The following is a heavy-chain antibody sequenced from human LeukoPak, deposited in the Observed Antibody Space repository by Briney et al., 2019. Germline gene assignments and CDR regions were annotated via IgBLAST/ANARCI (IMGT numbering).Heavy chain of an antibody. D-gene: IGHD3-22*01. Sequence: GGSLRLSCAASGFSFSSYAMSWVRQAPGKGLEWVSGISGSGGNTYYADSVKGRFTISRDNSKNTLYLQVNSLRAEDTAVYYCAKTYYYDSSGSHDYWGQGTLVSVSS. J-gene: IGHJ4*02. V-gene: IGHV3-23*01. CDR3: AKTYYYDSSGSHDY. CDR1: GFSFSSYA. CDR2: ISGSGGNT.